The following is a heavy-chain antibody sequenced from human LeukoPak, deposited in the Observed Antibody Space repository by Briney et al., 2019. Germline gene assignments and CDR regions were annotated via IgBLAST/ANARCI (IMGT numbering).Heavy chain of an antibody. Sequence: GGSLRLSCAASGFTFSSYAMSWVRQAPGKGLEWVSGVSGSNGSTYYADSVKGRFTISRDNSQSTLFLQMNSLRAEDTAVYYCAKLARYSYVGVYYLDYWGQGTLVTVSS. CDR1: GFTFSSYA. CDR3: AKLARYSYVGVYYLDY. J-gene: IGHJ4*02. D-gene: IGHD5-18*01. CDR2: VSGSNGST. V-gene: IGHV3-23*01.